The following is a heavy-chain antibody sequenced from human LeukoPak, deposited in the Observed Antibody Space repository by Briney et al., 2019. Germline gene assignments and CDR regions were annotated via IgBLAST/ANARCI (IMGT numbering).Heavy chain of an antibody. V-gene: IGHV3-30*18. D-gene: IGHD6-19*01. Sequence: GGSLRLSCAASGFTFISYGMHWVRQAPGKGLEWVAVISYDGSNKYYADSVKGRFTISRDNSKNTLYLQMNSLRAEDTAVYYCAKDPHLYSSGWDYYFDYWGQGTLVTVSS. CDR2: ISYDGSNK. J-gene: IGHJ4*02. CDR1: GFTFISYG. CDR3: AKDPHLYSSGWDYYFDY.